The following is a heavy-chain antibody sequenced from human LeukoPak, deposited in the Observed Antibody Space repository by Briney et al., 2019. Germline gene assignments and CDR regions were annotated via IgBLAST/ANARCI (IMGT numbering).Heavy chain of an antibody. CDR1: GFTFSTYW. Sequence: GGSLRLSFAASGFTFSTYWMSWVRQAPGKGLEWVANIKQDGSDQYYVNSVKGRFTISRDSAENSLYLQMNSLRAEDTAVYYCARDDGNSGTLDYWGQGTLVTVSS. D-gene: IGHD1-7*01. CDR2: IKQDGSDQ. J-gene: IGHJ4*02. V-gene: IGHV3-7*01. CDR3: ARDDGNSGTLDY.